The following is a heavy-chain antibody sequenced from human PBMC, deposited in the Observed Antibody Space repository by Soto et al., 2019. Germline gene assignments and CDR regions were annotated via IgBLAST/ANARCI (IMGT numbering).Heavy chain of an antibody. CDR1: GGSFSGYY. V-gene: IGHV4-34*01. CDR2: INHSGST. CDR3: ARGVNNYYYDSSGYPPS. D-gene: IGHD3-22*01. J-gene: IGHJ5*02. Sequence: SETLSLTCAVYGGSFSGYYWSWIRQPPGKGLEWIGEINHSGSTNYNPSLKSRVTISVDTSKNQFSLKLSSVTAADTAVYYCARGVNNYYYDSSGYPPSWGQGTLVTVSS.